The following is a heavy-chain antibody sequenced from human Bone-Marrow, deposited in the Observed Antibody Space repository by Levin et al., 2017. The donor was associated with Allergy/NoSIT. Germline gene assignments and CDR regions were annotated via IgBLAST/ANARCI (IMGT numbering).Heavy chain of an antibody. D-gene: IGHD5-12*01. CDR3: TKGTTVATYFFDY. CDR2: ISFDGHFE. V-gene: IGHV3-30*18. Sequence: PGGSLRLSCAASGFTLFNYGMHWVRQAPGKGLEWVAVISFDGHFEYYADSVKGRFTISRDNSRNTLYLQMNSLRPEDTAVYYCTKGTTVATYFFDYWGQGTLVTVSS. CDR1: GFTLFNYG. J-gene: IGHJ4*02.